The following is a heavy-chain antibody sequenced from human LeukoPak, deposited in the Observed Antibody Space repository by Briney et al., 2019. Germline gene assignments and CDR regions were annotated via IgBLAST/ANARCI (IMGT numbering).Heavy chain of an antibody. CDR1: GGTFSSYA. CDR3: ARNGEGGGSHNNNWFDP. D-gene: IGHD2-15*01. V-gene: IGHV1-69*04. J-gene: IGHJ5*02. Sequence: SVKVSCKASGGTFSSYAISWVRQAPGQGLEWMGRIIPILGIANYAQKFQGRVTITADKSTSTAYMELSSLRSEDTAVYYCARNGEGGGSHNNNWFDPWGQGTLVTVSS. CDR2: IIPILGIA.